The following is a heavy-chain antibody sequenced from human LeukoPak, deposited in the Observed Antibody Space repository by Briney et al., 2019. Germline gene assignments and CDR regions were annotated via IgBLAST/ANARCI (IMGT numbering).Heavy chain of an antibody. V-gene: IGHV4-39*07. D-gene: IGHD3-22*01. Sequence: PSETLSLTCTVSGGSISSSSYYWGWIRQPPGKGLEWIGSIYYSGSTYYNPSLKSRVTISVDTSKNQFSLKLSSVTAADTAVYYCGTYYYDSSVLEYFDYRGQGTLVTVSS. J-gene: IGHJ4*02. CDR3: GTYYYDSSVLEYFDY. CDR2: IYYSGST. CDR1: GGSISSSSYY.